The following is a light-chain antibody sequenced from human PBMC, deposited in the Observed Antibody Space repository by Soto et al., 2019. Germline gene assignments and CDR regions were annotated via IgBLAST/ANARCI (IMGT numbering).Light chain of an antibody. V-gene: IGKV2-28*01. J-gene: IGKJ1*01. Sequence: DILVTQSPLSLPVTPGEPASISCRSSQNLLHRNGYNYLDWYLQKPGQSPQLLIYLGSNRASGVPDRFSGSGPGTDFTLKISRVEAEDVGVYYCMQALQSPPTFGQGTKVEIK. CDR1: QNLLHRNGYNY. CDR2: LGS. CDR3: MQALQSPPT.